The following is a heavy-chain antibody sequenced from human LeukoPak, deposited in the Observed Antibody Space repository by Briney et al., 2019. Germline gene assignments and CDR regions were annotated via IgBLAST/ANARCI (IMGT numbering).Heavy chain of an antibody. Sequence: GRSLRLSCSASGFTFTSYAMHWVRQAPGKGLEWVAVVWYDGSNKYYADSVKGRFTISRDNAKSTVYLQMHSLRAEDTAVYYCARGYGGYYFDYWGQGTLVTVSS. CDR2: VWYDGSNK. CDR3: ARGYGGYYFDY. D-gene: IGHD5-12*01. V-gene: IGHV3-33*01. CDR1: GFTFTSYA. J-gene: IGHJ4*02.